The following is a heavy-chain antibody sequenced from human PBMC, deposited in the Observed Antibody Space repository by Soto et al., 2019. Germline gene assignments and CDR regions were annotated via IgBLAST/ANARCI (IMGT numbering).Heavy chain of an antibody. CDR1: GYTLTELS. D-gene: IGHD2-2*01. CDR3: ATGPAATRWQYLGGTYYYYGMDV. V-gene: IGHV1-24*01. Sequence: ASVKVSCKVSGYTLTELSMHWVRQAPGKGLEWMGGFDPEDGETIYAQKFQGRVTMTEDTSTDTAYMELSSLRSEDTAVYYCATGPAATRWQYLGGTYYYYGMDVWGQGTTVTVSS. J-gene: IGHJ6*02. CDR2: FDPEDGET.